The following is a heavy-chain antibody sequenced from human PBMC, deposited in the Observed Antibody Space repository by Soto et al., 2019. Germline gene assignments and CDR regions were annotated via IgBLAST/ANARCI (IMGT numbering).Heavy chain of an antibody. CDR1: GFTFSTYA. CDR3: AKDRQPDGLWPFDH. J-gene: IGHJ4*02. D-gene: IGHD2-8*01. Sequence: EMQLLESGGGLVWPGGSLRLSCAASGFTFSTYAMSWVRQAPGGGLEWVAGLFGRGRGLSYADSVKGRFTISRDNSNNMLYLQMHRLRVEDTAVYYCAKDRQPDGLWPFDHWGQGTLVTVSS. V-gene: IGHV3-23*01. CDR2: LFGRGRGL.